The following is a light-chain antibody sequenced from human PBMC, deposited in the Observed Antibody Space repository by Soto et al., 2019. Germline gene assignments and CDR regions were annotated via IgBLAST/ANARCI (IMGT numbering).Light chain of an antibody. CDR2: ATY. J-gene: IGKJ1*01. V-gene: IGKV1-16*02. Sequence: DIQMTQPPSSLSASVGDRVTITCRASQGINNYVAWFHQKPGRAPKSMIYATYNLQSGVPSKFSARGSGTEFTLTISSLQPEDFATYCCQQYDTFPRTFGQGTKVEI. CDR1: QGINNY. CDR3: QQYDTFPRT.